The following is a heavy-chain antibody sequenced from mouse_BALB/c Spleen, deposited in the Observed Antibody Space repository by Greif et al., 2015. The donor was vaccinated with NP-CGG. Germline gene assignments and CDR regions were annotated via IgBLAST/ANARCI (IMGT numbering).Heavy chain of an antibody. J-gene: IGHJ3*01. CDR3: ARWLLRRAY. D-gene: IGHD2-3*01. CDR2: IYPGDGDT. CDR1: GYAFSSYW. V-gene: IGHV1-80*01. Sequence: VQLQESGAELVRPGSSVKISCKASGYAFSSYWMNWVKQRPGQGLEWIGQIYPGDGDTNYNGKFKGKATLTADKSSSTAYMQLSSLTSEDSAVYFCARWLLRRAYWGQGTLVTVSA.